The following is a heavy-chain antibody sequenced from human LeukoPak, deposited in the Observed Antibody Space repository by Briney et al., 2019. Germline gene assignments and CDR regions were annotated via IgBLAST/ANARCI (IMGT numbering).Heavy chain of an antibody. CDR1: GGSFSGYY. J-gene: IGHJ6*02. V-gene: IGHV4-34*01. D-gene: IGHD3-3*01. Sequence: SETLSLTCAVYGGSFSGYYWSWIRQPPGKGLEWIGEINHSGSTNYNPSLKSRVTISVDTSKNQFSLKLSSVTAADTAVYYCATRGYDFWSGYPYGVDVWGQGTTVTVSS. CDR2: INHSGST. CDR3: ATRGYDFWSGYPYGVDV.